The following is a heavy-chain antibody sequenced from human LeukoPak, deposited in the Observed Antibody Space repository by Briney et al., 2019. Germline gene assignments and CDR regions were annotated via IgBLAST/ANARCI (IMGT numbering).Heavy chain of an antibody. CDR3: AREGFKVVGALQQLADY. J-gene: IGHJ4*02. CDR2: IYTSGST. CDR1: GGSISSGSYY. V-gene: IGHV4-61*02. Sequence: SQTLSPTCTVSGGSISSGSYYWSWIRQPAGKGLEWIGRIYTSGSTNYNPSIKSRVTIAVDTSKNQFSLKLSSVTAADTAVYYCAREGFKVVGALQQLADYWGQGTLVTVSS. D-gene: IGHD2-15*01.